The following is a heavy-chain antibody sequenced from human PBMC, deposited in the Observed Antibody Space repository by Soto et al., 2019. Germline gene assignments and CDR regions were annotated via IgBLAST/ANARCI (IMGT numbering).Heavy chain of an antibody. D-gene: IGHD6-19*01. V-gene: IGHV1-69*06. J-gene: IGHJ3*02. CDR3: ARTQRESSGWQDAFDI. CDR1: GGTFSSYA. Sequence: GASVKVSCKASGGTFSSYAISWVRQAPGQGLEWMGGIIPIFGTANYAQKFQGRVTITADKSTSTAYMELSSLRSEDTAVYYCARTQRESSGWQDAFDIWGQGTMVTVSS. CDR2: IIPIFGTA.